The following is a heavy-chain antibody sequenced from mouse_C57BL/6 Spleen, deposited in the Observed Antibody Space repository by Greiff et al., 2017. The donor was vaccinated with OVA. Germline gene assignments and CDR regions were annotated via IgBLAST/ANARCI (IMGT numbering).Heavy chain of an antibody. Sequence: EVKLMESGGGLVQSGRSLRLSCATSGFTFSDFYMEWVRQAPGKGLEWIAASRNKANDYTTEYSASVKGRFIVSRDTSQSILYLQMNALRAEDTAIYYCAREVRGAMDYWGQGTSVTVSS. J-gene: IGHJ4*01. CDR2: SRNKANDYTT. CDR3: AREVRGAMDY. CDR1: GFTFSDFY. V-gene: IGHV7-1*01. D-gene: IGHD1-1*01.